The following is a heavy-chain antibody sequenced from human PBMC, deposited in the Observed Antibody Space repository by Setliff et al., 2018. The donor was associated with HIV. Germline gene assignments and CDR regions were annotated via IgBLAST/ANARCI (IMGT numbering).Heavy chain of an antibody. J-gene: IGHJ6*03. D-gene: IGHD2-15*01. Sequence: GGSLRLSCAASGFTFSPYCMDWFRLAPGKGLEWVSSISYRSTCIYYSDSVRGRFTISRDDAKNSLYLQMNSLVDEDTAVYYCARSQGIGNYHWDVWGKGTTVTVSS. V-gene: IGHV3-21*01. CDR2: ISYRSTCI. CDR1: GFTFSPYC. CDR3: ARSQGIGNYHWDV.